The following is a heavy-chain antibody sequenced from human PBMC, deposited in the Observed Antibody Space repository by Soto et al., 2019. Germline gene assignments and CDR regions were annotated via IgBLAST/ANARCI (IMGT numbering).Heavy chain of an antibody. CDR1: GGTFSSYA. Sequence: QVQLVQSGAEVKKPGSSVKVSCKASGGTFSSYAISWVRQAPGQGLEWMGGIIPIFGTANYAQKFQGRVTLTAEESTSKAYMELSSLRSEDTAVYYCARGGSYGGQYYYYGMDVWGPGTTVTVSS. V-gene: IGHV1-69*01. J-gene: IGHJ6*02. CDR2: IIPIFGTA. CDR3: ARGGSYGGQYYYYGMDV. D-gene: IGHD1-26*01.